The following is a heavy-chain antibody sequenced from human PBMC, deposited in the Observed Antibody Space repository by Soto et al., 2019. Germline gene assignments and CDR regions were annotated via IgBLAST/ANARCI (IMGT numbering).Heavy chain of an antibody. CDR3: ARDSIFIPPEH. Sequence: GSSVKVSCKASGYTFSSYGINWVRQAPGQGLEWMGWISAYNGNTDYAQKFQGRVTMTTDTSTNTAYMELRRLRSDDTAVYYCARDSIFIPPEHWGQGAMVTVSS. CDR1: GYTFSSYG. D-gene: IGHD3-16*02. V-gene: IGHV1-18*01. J-gene: IGHJ4*02. CDR2: ISAYNGNT.